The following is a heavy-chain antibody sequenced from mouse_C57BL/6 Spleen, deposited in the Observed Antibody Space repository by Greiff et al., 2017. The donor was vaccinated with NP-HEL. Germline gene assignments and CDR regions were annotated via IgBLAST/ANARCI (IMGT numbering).Heavy chain of an antibody. V-gene: IGHV1-18*01. CDR1: GYTFTDYN. Sequence: EVQLQQSGPELVKPGASVKIPCKASGYTFTDYNMDWVKQSHGKSLEWIGDINPNNGGTIYNQKFKGKATLTVDKSSSTAYMELRSLTSEDTAVYYCARDLYYGSSYLFAYWGQGTLVTVSA. CDR2: INPNNGGT. J-gene: IGHJ3*01. D-gene: IGHD1-1*01. CDR3: ARDLYYGSSYLFAY.